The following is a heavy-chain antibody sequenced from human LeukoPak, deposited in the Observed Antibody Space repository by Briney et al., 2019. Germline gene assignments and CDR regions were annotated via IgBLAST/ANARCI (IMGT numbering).Heavy chain of an antibody. J-gene: IGHJ4*02. CDR1: GGSFSGYY. CDR2: INHSGST. Sequence: SETLSLTCAIYGGSFSGYYWSWIRQPPGQGLEWIGEINHSGSTNYNPSLKSRVTISEDASKNQFSLRLTSVTAADTAVYYCARGPSRDSVTSGFYYNYWGQGTLVTVSS. D-gene: IGHD3-22*01. CDR3: ARGPSRDSVTSGFYYNY. V-gene: IGHV4-34*01.